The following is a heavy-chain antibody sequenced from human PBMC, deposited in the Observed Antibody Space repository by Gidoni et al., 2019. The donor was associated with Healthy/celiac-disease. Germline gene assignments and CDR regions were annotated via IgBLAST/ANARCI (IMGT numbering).Heavy chain of an antibody. J-gene: IGHJ4*02. CDR3: AKLSASVTTWSYIDY. CDR1: GFTFSSYA. V-gene: IGHV3-23*01. CDR2: ISVSGGST. D-gene: IGHD4-17*01. Sequence: EVQLLESGGGLVQPGGSLRLSGAASGFTFSSYAISWVRQAPGKGLEWVSAISVSGGSTYYADSVKGRFTISRDNSKNTLYLQMNSLRAEDTAVYYCAKLSASVTTWSYIDYWGQGTLVTVSS.